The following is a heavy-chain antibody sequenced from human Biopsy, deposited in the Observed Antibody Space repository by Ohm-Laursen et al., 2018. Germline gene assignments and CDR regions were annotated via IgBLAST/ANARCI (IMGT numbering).Heavy chain of an antibody. CDR3: ASRPNCGGDCSSGFDY. Sequence: SVKVSCKASGFTFNRSAMQWVRQARGQRLEGIGWIVVGGGNTNYAQKFQEGVTITRDMSTSTAYMELSSLRSEDTAVYYCASRPNCGGDCSSGFDYWGQGTLVTVSS. CDR2: IVVGGGNT. V-gene: IGHV1-58*02. CDR1: GFTFNRSA. D-gene: IGHD2-21*02. J-gene: IGHJ4*02.